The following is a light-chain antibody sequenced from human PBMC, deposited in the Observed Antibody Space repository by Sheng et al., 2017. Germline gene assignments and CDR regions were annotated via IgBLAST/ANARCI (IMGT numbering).Light chain of an antibody. J-gene: IGLJ2*01. CDR3: SSYTTRSTLI. Sequence: QSVLTQPPSVSGAPGQRVTISCFGSSSNIGAGYDVHWYQQLPGTAPKLLISGNTNRPSGVPDRFSGSKSGTSASLAITGLQAEDEADYYCSSYTTRSTLIFGGGTKVTVL. CDR2: GNT. V-gene: IGLV1-40*01. CDR1: SSNIGAGYD.